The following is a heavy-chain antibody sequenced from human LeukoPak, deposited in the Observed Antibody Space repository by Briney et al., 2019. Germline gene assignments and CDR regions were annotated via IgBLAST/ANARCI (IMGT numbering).Heavy chain of an antibody. CDR1: GYTFASYA. D-gene: IGHD6-19*01. CDR3: ARNYKQWLGWYYFDF. Sequence: ASVTVSCKASGYTFASYAINWVRRAPGQGLEWMGWINTNTGNPTYAQGFTGRFVFSLDTSVSTACLQISSLEAEDTAVYYCARNYKQWLGWYYFDFWGQGTLVTVSS. V-gene: IGHV7-4-1*02. CDR2: INTNTGNP. J-gene: IGHJ4*02.